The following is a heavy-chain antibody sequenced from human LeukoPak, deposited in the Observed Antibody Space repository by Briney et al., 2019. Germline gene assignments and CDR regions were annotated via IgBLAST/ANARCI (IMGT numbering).Heavy chain of an antibody. J-gene: IGHJ4*02. D-gene: IGHD3-22*01. V-gene: IGHV4-61*02. CDR3: ARSSSSGYYYGYYFDY. Sequence: SQTLSLTCTVSGGSISSGSYYWSWIRRPAGKGLEWIGRIYTSGSTNYNPSLKSRVTISVDTSKNQFSLKLSSVTAADTAVYYCARSSSSGYYYGYYFDYWGQGTLVTVSS. CDR2: IYTSGST. CDR1: GGSISSGSYY.